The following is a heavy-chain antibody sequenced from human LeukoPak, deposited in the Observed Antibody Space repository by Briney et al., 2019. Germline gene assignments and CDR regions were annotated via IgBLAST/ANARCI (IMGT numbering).Heavy chain of an antibody. CDR2: IYYSGSI. Sequence: SETLSLTCTVSGGSISSYYWSWIRQPPGKGLERVGYIYYSGSINYNPSFKSRVTISVDTSKNQFSLKLSSVTAADTAVYYCARATTLTTVTTPHAFDIWGQGTMVTVSS. V-gene: IGHV4-59*01. CDR1: GGSISSYY. D-gene: IGHD4-17*01. J-gene: IGHJ3*02. CDR3: ARATTLTTVTTPHAFDI.